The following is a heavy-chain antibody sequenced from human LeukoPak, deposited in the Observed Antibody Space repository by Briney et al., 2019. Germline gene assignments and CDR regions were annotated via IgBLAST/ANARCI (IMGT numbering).Heavy chain of an antibody. J-gene: IGHJ4*02. V-gene: IGHV4-59*12. Sequence: PPETLSLTCTVSGGSISNYDWSWIRQFPGKGLEWTGYIYNSGSTNYNPSLKSRVTISKDTSKNQFSLKLSSVTAADTAVYYCARENDGYFDYWGQGTLVTVSS. CDR1: GGSISNYD. CDR3: ARENDGYFDY. CDR2: IYNSGST. D-gene: IGHD1-1*01.